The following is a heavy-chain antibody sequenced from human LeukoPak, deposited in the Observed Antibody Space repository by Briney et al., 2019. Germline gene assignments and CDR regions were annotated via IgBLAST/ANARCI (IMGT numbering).Heavy chain of an antibody. J-gene: IGHJ4*02. CDR3: ARDPYSSSWYRAYYFDY. Sequence: GSLRLSCAASGFTFSSHSMNWVRQAPGKGLEWVSYISSSSSTIYYADSVKGRFTISRDNAKNSLYLQMNSLRDEDTAVYYCARDPYSSSWYRAYYFDYWGQGTLVTVSS. D-gene: IGHD6-13*01. CDR2: ISSSSSTI. V-gene: IGHV3-48*02. CDR1: GFTFSSHS.